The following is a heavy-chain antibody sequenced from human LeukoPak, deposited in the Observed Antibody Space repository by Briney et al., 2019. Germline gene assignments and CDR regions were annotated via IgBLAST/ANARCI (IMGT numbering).Heavy chain of an antibody. CDR1: GFTLSSYR. CDR2: ITSSSNYI. D-gene: IGHD5-18*01. CDR3: ARGSSGYSYGYCRDY. V-gene: IGHV3-21*01. J-gene: IGHJ4*02. Sequence: GGPLSLSCAASGFTLSSYRMNWLPHPPGKGLEWVSYITSSSNYIYYADSVKGRFTISRDNAKNSLYLQMNSLRAEDTAVYYCARGSSGYSYGYCRDYWGQGTLVTVSS.